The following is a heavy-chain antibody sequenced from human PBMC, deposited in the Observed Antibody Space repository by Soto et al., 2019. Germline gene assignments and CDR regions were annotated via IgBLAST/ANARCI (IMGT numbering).Heavy chain of an antibody. J-gene: IGHJ3*02. Sequence: SETLSLTCTVSGGSISSSSYYWGWIRQPPGKGLEWIGSIYYSGSTYYNPSLKSRVTISVDTSKNQFSLKLSSVTAADTAVYYCAESWNYGDGAFDIWGQGTMVTVSS. CDR1: GGSISSSSYY. V-gene: IGHV4-39*01. CDR2: IYYSGST. CDR3: AESWNYGDGAFDI. D-gene: IGHD1-7*01.